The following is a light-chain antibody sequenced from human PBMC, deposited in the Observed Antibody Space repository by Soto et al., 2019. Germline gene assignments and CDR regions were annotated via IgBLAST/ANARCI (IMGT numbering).Light chain of an antibody. CDR2: WAS. V-gene: IGKV4-1*01. J-gene: IGKJ1*01. CDR1: QSVVCNSNKRNY. CDR3: QQYCTSPRS. Sequence: DIVLTQSPDSLAVSLGERATISCKPSQSVVCNSNKRNYLAWYQQKPGQPPKLVVYWASTRDSGVPDRFSGSGSGTDFTLTISSLQAEDVAVYYCQQYCTSPRSFGRGTKVEIK.